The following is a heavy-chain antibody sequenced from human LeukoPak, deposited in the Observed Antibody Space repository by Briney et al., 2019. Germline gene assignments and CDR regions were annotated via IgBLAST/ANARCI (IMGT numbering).Heavy chain of an antibody. Sequence: PSETLSLTCTVSGYSINSGYFWGWVRQPPGKGPEWIGSIFHTGDVYYNPSLRSRVTVSVDTSKNQFSLKLSSVTAADTAMYYCAREVADYGGYYYYHYMDVWGKGTTVTISS. D-gene: IGHD4-23*01. CDR3: AREVADYGGYYYYHYMDV. J-gene: IGHJ6*03. CDR2: IFHTGDV. V-gene: IGHV4-38-2*02. CDR1: GYSINSGYF.